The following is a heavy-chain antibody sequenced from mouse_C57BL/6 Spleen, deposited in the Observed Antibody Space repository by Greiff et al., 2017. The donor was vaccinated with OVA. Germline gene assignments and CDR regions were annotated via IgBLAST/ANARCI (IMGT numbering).Heavy chain of an antibody. V-gene: IGHV5-4*03. Sequence: EVKLVESGGGLVKPGGSLKLSCAASGFTFSSYAMSWVRQTPEKRLEWVATISDGGSYTYYPDNVKGRFTISRDNAKNNLYLQMSHLKSEDTAMYYCARGFPCGSYVGYAMDYWGQGTSVTVSS. D-gene: IGHD1-1*02. CDR3: ARGFPCGSYVGYAMDY. CDR1: GFTFSSYA. CDR2: ISDGGSYT. J-gene: IGHJ4*01.